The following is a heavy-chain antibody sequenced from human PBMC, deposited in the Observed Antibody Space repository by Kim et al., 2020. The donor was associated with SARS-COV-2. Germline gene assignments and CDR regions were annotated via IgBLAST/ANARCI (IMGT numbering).Heavy chain of an antibody. V-gene: IGHV3-23*01. Sequence: GGSLRLSCAASGFTFSSYAMSWVRQAPGKGLEWVSAISGSGGSTYYADSVKGRFTISRDNSKNPLYLQMNSLRAEDTAVYYCAKAFRDGYNYSPFDYWGQGTLVTVSS. CDR1: GFTFSSYA. D-gene: IGHD5-12*01. CDR3: AKAFRDGYNYSPFDY. J-gene: IGHJ4*02. CDR2: ISGSGGST.